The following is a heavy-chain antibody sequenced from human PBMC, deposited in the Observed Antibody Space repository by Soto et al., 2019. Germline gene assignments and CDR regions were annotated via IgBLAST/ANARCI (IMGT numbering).Heavy chain of an antibody. CDR1: GFTFSSYS. D-gene: IGHD5-18*01. Sequence: EVQLVESGGGLVKPGGSLRLSCAASGFTFSSYSMNWVRQAPGKGLEWVSSISSSSSYIYYADSVKGRFTISRDNAKNSQYLQMNSLRADHTAVYYCASNQPGYSYGYGFGYWGQGTPGAVSS. J-gene: IGHJ4*02. CDR3: ASNQPGYSYGYGFGY. V-gene: IGHV3-21*01. CDR2: ISSSSSYI.